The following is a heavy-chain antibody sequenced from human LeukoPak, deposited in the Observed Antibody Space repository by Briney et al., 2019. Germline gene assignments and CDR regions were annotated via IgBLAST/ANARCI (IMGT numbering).Heavy chain of an antibody. Sequence: PSETLSLTCTVSGGSTSSYYWSWIRQPPGKGLEWIGYIYYSGSTNYNPSLKSRVTISVDTSKNQFSLKLNSVTAADTAVYYCAKNNYGDYGVYYYYYMDVWGKGTTVTVSS. D-gene: IGHD4-17*01. J-gene: IGHJ6*03. V-gene: IGHV4-59*01. CDR2: IYYSGST. CDR1: GGSTSSYY. CDR3: AKNNYGDYGVYYYYYMDV.